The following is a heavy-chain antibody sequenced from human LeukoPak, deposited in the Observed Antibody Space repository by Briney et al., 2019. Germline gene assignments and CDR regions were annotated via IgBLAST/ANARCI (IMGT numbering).Heavy chain of an antibody. CDR2: IRPDGSEG. Sequence: GGSLRLSCAASGFTFSSYAMHWVRQAPGKGLEWVATIRPDGSEGYYADSVRGRFTISRDNSKNSFYLQMSSLRAEDAGVFYCARDVAYSAFDYWGQGTLVTVSS. CDR3: ARDVAYSAFDY. CDR1: GFTFSSYA. D-gene: IGHD2-21*01. J-gene: IGHJ4*02. V-gene: IGHV3-7*01.